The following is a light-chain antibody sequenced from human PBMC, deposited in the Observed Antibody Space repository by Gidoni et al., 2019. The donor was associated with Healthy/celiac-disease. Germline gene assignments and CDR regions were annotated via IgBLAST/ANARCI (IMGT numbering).Light chain of an antibody. V-gene: IGLV3-1*01. CDR1: KLGDNY. CDR2: QDS. CDR3: QAWDSSTVV. Sequence: SYELTQPPSVSVSPGQPASITCSGDKLGDNYACGYQQKPGHSPVLVIYQDSKRPSGIPERFSGSNSGNTATLTISATQAMDEADYYCQAWDSSTVVFGGGTKLTVL. J-gene: IGLJ2*01.